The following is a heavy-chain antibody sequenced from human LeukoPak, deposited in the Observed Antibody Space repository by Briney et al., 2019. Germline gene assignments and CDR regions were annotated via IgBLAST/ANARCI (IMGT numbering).Heavy chain of an antibody. Sequence: SETLSLTCTVSGDSISSYYWSWMRQPPGEGLEWIGSIYYSGTTHSNPSLKSRATISVDTSKNHLSLKVNSVTAADTAVYYCARGASGTLYDAFDIWGRGTMVTVSS. CDR2: IYYSGTT. D-gene: IGHD1-26*01. V-gene: IGHV4-59*01. J-gene: IGHJ3*02. CDR3: ARGASGTLYDAFDI. CDR1: GDSISSYY.